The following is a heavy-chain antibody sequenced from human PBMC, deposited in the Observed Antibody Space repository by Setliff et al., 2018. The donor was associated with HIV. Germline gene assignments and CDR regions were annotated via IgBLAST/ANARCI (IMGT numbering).Heavy chain of an antibody. CDR2: IYHSGTT. CDR3: ARIFGDQGYYYGMDV. V-gene: IGHV4-38-2*01. D-gene: IGHD3-3*01. Sequence: SETLSLTCAVSGYSISSGYYWGWIRQLPGKGLEWVGSIYHSGTTYYNPSLKSRVTISVDTSKNQFSLKLSSVIAADTAVYYCARIFGDQGYYYGMDVWGQGTTVTVSS. CDR1: GYSISSGYY. J-gene: IGHJ6*02.